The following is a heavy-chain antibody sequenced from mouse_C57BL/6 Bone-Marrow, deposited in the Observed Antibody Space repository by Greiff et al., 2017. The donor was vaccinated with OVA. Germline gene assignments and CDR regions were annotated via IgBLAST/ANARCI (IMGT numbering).Heavy chain of an antibody. CDR3: ARPYYYGSSYWYFDV. CDR1: GYTFTSYW. J-gene: IGHJ1*03. V-gene: IGHV1-53*01. CDR2: INPSNGGT. D-gene: IGHD1-1*01. Sequence: VQLQQPGTELVKPGASVKLSCKASGYTFTSYWMHWVKQRPGQGLEWIGNINPSNGGTNYNQKFKGKATLTVDTSSSTAYMQLSSLTSEDSAVYYCARPYYYGSSYWYFDVWGTGTTVTVSS.